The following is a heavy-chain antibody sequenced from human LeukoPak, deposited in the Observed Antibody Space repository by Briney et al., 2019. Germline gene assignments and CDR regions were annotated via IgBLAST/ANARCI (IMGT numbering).Heavy chain of an antibody. CDR3: ARHNPQDSSSSWFDP. D-gene: IGHD6-6*01. CDR2: IYPGDSDT. Sequence: GESLKISCKGSGYSSTSYWIGWVRQMPGKGLEWMGIIYPGDSDTRYSPSFQGQVTISADKFISTAYLQWSSLKASDTAMYYCARHNPQDSSSSWFDPWGQGTLVTVSS. V-gene: IGHV5-51*01. J-gene: IGHJ5*02. CDR1: GYSSTSYW.